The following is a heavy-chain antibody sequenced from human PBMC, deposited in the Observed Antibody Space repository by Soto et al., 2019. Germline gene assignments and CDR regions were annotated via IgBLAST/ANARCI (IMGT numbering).Heavy chain of an antibody. V-gene: IGHV1-18*01. CDR3: ARVVGALGHWFAP. J-gene: IGHJ5*02. D-gene: IGHD2-15*01. CDR1: GYTFTSYG. Sequence: QVQLVQSGGEVKKPGASVKVSCKASGYTFTSYGISWVRQAPGQGLEWMGRISAYNGNTNYAQKLQGRVTMTTDTSTSTANMGLGSRRSDDTAVYYCARVVGALGHWFAPGGRGTLVTVSS. CDR2: ISAYNGNT.